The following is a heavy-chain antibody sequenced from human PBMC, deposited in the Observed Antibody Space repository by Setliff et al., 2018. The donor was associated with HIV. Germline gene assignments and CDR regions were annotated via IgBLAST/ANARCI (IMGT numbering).Heavy chain of an antibody. CDR1: EFTFSSYA. D-gene: IGHD6-19*01. CDR2: IQSDGSRT. CDR3: EKLPHSSAWYSPFYYFEY. V-gene: IGHV3-23*03. J-gene: IGHJ4*02. Sequence: GGSLRLSCATSEFTFSSYAMGWVRQAPERGLEWVSVIQSDGSRTSYSDSVTGRFTISRDNSKNTLFLEMISLSAGDTAIYYCEKLPHSSAWYSPFYYFEYWGQGTLVTVSS.